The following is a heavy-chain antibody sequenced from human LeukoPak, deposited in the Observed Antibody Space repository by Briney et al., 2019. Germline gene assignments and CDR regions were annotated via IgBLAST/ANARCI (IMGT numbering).Heavy chain of an antibody. Sequence: GSLRLSCAASGFTFSSYWMSWVRQAPGKGLEWVANIKQDGSEKYYVDSVKGRFTISRDNAKNSLYLQMNSLRAEDTAVYYCARAPRFGSGWYFDYWGQGTLVTVSS. J-gene: IGHJ4*02. CDR3: ARAPRFGSGWYFDY. CDR1: GFTFSSYW. V-gene: IGHV3-7*01. D-gene: IGHD3-22*01. CDR2: IKQDGSEK.